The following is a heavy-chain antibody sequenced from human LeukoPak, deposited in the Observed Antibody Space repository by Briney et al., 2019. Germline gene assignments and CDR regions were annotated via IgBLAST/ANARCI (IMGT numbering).Heavy chain of an antibody. CDR2: ISGSGGST. D-gene: IGHD2-15*01. V-gene: IGHV3-23*01. Sequence: GGSLRLSCAASGFTFSSYAMSWVRQAPGKGLERVSAISGSGGSTYYADSVKGRFTISRDNSKNTLYLQMNSLRAEDTAVYYCAGQDIVVVVAATPYDNWFDPWGQGTLVTVSS. J-gene: IGHJ5*02. CDR1: GFTFSSYA. CDR3: AGQDIVVVVAATPYDNWFDP.